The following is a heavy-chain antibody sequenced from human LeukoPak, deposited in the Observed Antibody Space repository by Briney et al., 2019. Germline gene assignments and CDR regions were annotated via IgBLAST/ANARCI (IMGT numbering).Heavy chain of an antibody. CDR1: GYTFTSYY. CDR2: INPSGGST. D-gene: IGHD2-15*01. CDR3: AREGYCSGGSCYSAFDY. J-gene: IGHJ4*02. V-gene: IGHV1-46*01. Sequence: GASVKVSCKASGYTFTSYYMHWVRQAPGQGLEWMGIINPSGGSTSYAQKFQGRVTMTRDTSISTAYMELSRLRSDDTAVYYCAREGYCSGGSCYSAFDYWGQGALVTVSS.